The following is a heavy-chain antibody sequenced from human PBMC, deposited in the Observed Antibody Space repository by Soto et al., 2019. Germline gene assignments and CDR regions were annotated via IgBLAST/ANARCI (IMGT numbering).Heavy chain of an antibody. CDR3: LRARGYRYSTGVDY. CDR2: TSYDGKNE. D-gene: IGHD3-10*01. CDR1: GFTFSGHA. V-gene: IGHV3-30*04. J-gene: IGHJ4*02. Sequence: QVQLVESGGGVVQPGKSLRLSCEASGFTFSGHAMHWVRQAPGKGLEWVALTSYDGKNEYYADSLKGRFTISSDHSSNTIHLQIHSLTPEDAAVYYGLRARGYRYSTGVDYCGQGLLVSVSS.